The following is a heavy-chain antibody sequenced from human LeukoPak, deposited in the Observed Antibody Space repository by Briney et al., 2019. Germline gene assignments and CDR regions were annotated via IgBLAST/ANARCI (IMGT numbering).Heavy chain of an antibody. J-gene: IGHJ4*02. D-gene: IGHD3-10*01. CDR1: GFTFSSYW. Sequence: GGSLRLSCAASGFTFSSYWMHWVRQAPGKGLVGVSRINDDGRSTSYADSVKGRFTISRDNSKNTLYLQMNSLRAEDTAVYYCAGRGSGSYFDFWGQGTLLTVSS. CDR2: INDDGRST. V-gene: IGHV3-74*01. CDR3: AGRGSGSYFDF.